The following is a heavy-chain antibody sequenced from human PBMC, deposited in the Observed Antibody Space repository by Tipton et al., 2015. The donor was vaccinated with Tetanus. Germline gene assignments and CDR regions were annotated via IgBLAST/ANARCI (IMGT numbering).Heavy chain of an antibody. CDR1: GGSLSRYY. V-gene: IGHV4-34*01. Sequence: GLVKPSDTLSLTCAVYGGSLSRYYWTWIRQPPGKGLEWIGEVDDSGSTNYSPSLKSRVTISLDTSKNEFSLTLSSVTAADTAVYYCARSKLLWFGESLSGFDSWGQGTLVTVSA. CDR3: ARSKLLWFGESLSGFDS. J-gene: IGHJ4*02. CDR2: VDDSGST. D-gene: IGHD3-10*01.